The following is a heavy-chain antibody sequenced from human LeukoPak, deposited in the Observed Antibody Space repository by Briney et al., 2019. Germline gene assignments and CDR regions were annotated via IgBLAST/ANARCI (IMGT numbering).Heavy chain of an antibody. V-gene: IGHV4-34*01. CDR2: INHGGST. Sequence: SETLSLTCAVYGVSFSGYYWSWIRQPPGKGLEWIGEINHGGSTNYNPSLKSRVTISVDTSKNQFSLKLSSVTAADTAVYYCARVAAHSSWYSYFQNWGQGTLVTVSS. D-gene: IGHD6-13*01. CDR1: GVSFSGYY. CDR3: ARVAAHSSWYSYFQN. J-gene: IGHJ1*01.